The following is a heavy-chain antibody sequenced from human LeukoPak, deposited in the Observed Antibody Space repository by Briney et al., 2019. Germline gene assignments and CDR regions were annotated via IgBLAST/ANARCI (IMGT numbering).Heavy chain of an antibody. CDR1: GFTFSSYA. CDR3: AKGYYEIHDAFDI. CDR2: ISSSGDST. Sequence: GGSLRLSCVASGFTFSSYAMSWVRQAPGKGLEWVSLISSSGDSTYYADSVKGRFTISRDNSKNTLFLQMNSLRAEDTAVYYCAKGYYEIHDAFDIWGQGTMVTVSS. V-gene: IGHV3-23*01. D-gene: IGHD3-9*01. J-gene: IGHJ3*02.